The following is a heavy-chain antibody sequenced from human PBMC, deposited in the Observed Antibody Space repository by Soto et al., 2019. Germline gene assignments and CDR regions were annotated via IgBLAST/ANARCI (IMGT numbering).Heavy chain of an antibody. CDR2: IVPSLDTT. Sequence: QVQLVQSGTEVKKPGSSVKVSCKASGGTFSSSGFSWVRQAPGQGLEWMGMIVPSLDTTKYAQKFQARVTITEDQFNRKVYMEVGSLTSDDTRVYHYARWTQPRATADACAVDVLGEWTRVLVSS. CDR1: GGTFSSSG. D-gene: IGHD5-18*01. J-gene: IGHJ6*04. CDR3: ARWTQPRATADACAVDV. V-gene: IGHV1-69*09.